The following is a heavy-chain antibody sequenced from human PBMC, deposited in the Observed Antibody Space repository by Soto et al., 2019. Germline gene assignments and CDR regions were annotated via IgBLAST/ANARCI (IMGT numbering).Heavy chain of an antibody. CDR3: AKDGGSYGMDV. Sequence: QVQLVESGGGVVQPGRSRRLSCAASGLTFISYAIPWVRQAPGKGLEWVAVISYDGSNKYYADSVKGRFTISRDNSKNTLYLQMNSLRAEDTAVYYCAKDGGSYGMDVWGQGTTVTVSS. CDR1: GLTFISYA. J-gene: IGHJ6*02. D-gene: IGHD1-26*01. CDR2: ISYDGSNK. V-gene: IGHV3-30*18.